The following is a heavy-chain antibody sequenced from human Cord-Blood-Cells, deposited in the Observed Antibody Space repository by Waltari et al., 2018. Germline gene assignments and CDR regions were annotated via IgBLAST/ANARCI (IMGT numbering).Heavy chain of an antibody. J-gene: IGHJ4*02. Sequence: QVQLVESGGGVVQPGRSLRLSCAASGFTFSSYGMHWVRQAPGKGLEWVAVIWYDGSNKYYADSGKGRFTIARDNSKNTLYLQMNSLRAEDTAVYYCARVGEGDYWGQGTLVTVSS. D-gene: IGHD3-10*01. CDR3: ARVGEGDY. CDR1: GFTFSSYG. V-gene: IGHV3-33*01. CDR2: IWYDGSNK.